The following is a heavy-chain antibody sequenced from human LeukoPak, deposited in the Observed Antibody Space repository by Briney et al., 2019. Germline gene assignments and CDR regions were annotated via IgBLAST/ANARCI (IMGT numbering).Heavy chain of an antibody. V-gene: IGHV3-23*01. CDR1: GFRFSSST. Sequence: GGSLRLSCAASGFRFSSSTMSWVRQAPGKGLEWVSAISASGGGTYYTDSVKGRFSISRDNSKNTLYLQVNSLRAEDTAVYYCAKDLLSRVWPQSSFDCWGQGTLVTVSS. J-gene: IGHJ4*02. CDR2: ISASGGGT. CDR3: AKDLLSRVWPQSSFDC. D-gene: IGHD2-2*01.